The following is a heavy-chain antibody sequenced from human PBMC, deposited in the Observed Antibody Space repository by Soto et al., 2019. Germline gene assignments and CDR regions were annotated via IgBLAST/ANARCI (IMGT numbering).Heavy chain of an antibody. D-gene: IGHD6-6*01. V-gene: IGHV3-21*01. CDR3: ARDPLFYSSSPEVDY. J-gene: IGHJ4*02. Sequence: PGGSLRLSCAASGFTFSSYSMNWVRQAPGKGLEWVSSISSSSSYIYYADSVKGRFTISRDNAKNSLYLQMNSLRAEDTAVYYCARDPLFYSSSPEVDYWGQGTLVTVSS. CDR2: ISSSSSYI. CDR1: GFTFSSYS.